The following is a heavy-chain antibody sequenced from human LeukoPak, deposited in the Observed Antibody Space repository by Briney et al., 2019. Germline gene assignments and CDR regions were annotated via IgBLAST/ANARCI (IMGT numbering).Heavy chain of an antibody. CDR2: IRYDGINK. J-gene: IGHJ4*02. Sequence: GGSLRLSCAASGFTFSSYGMHWVRQAPGKGLEWVAFIRYDGINKYYADSVKGRFTISRDYSKNTLYLQMNSLRVEDTAGYYCAKDESSNSPGALDYWGQGILVTVSS. CDR1: GFTFSSYG. CDR3: AKDESSNSPGALDY. D-gene: IGHD6-13*01. V-gene: IGHV3-30*02.